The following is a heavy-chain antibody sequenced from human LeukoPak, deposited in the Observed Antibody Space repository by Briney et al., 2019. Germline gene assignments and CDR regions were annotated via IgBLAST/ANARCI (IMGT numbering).Heavy chain of an antibody. Sequence: SETLSLTCIVSGGSISSISSNNYHWGWIRQPPGRGLEWIGYVYYSGSTNYNPSFKSRITISVDTSRNQFSLQLSSVTAADTAVYYCARIHRYCSGGACYVLDNWGQGTLVAVSS. CDR3: ARIHRYCSGGACYVLDN. J-gene: IGHJ4*02. CDR2: VYYSGST. D-gene: IGHD2-15*01. V-gene: IGHV4-61*05. CDR1: GGSISSISSNNYH.